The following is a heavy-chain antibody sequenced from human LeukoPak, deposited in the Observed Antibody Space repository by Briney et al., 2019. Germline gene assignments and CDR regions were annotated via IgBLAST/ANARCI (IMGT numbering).Heavy chain of an antibody. V-gene: IGHV3-15*01. Sequence: PVGSLRLSCAASGFTFSNAWMSWVRQAPGKGREWVGRIKSKTDGGTTDYAAPVKGRFTISRDETKNTLYLQMNSLKTEDTAVYYCTTALKEWMTTVTTFDDYWGQGTLVTVSS. J-gene: IGHJ4*02. CDR1: GFTFSNAW. D-gene: IGHD4-17*01. CDR2: IKSKTDGGTT. CDR3: TTALKEWMTTVTTFDDY.